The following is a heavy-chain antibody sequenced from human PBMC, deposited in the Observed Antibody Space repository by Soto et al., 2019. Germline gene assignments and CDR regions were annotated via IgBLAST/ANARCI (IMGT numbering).Heavy chain of an antibody. CDR2: ISASNGNT. Sequence: ASVKVSGKASGYTCTSYGISWVRQAPGQGLEWMGWISASNGNTNYAQKLQGRVTMTTDTSTSTAYMELRSLRSDDTAVYYCARVHYYDSSGYYYDAYYFDYWGQGTLVTVS. CDR3: ARVHYYDSSGYYYDAYYFDY. D-gene: IGHD3-22*01. CDR1: GYTCTSYG. J-gene: IGHJ4*02. V-gene: IGHV1-18*01.